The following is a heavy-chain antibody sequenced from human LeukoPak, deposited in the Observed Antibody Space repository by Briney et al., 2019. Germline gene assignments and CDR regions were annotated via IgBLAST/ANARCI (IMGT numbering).Heavy chain of an antibody. CDR3: ARHADTAMALGAYYFDY. J-gene: IGHJ4*02. Sequence: SETLSLTCTVSGGSISSYYWSWIRQPAGKGLEWIGRIYTSGSTNYNPSLKSRVTISVDTSKNQFSLKLSSVTAADTAVYYCARHADTAMALGAYYFDYWGQGTLVTVSS. V-gene: IGHV4-4*07. CDR1: GGSISSYY. CDR2: IYTSGST. D-gene: IGHD5-18*01.